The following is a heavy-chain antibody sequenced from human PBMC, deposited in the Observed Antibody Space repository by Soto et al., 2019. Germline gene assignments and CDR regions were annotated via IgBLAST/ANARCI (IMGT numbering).Heavy chain of an antibody. Sequence: ASVKVSCKASGYAFTGYYIHWVRQAPGRGLEWMGCINPNSGGTNYAQKFQGRVTMTRDTSISTAYMELSRLRSDDTAVYYCASSAIVVAPAAVYYYYYGMEGWGQGTQVTVSS. D-gene: IGHD2-2*01. CDR1: GYAFTGYY. CDR3: ASSAIVVAPAAVYYYYYGMEG. V-gene: IGHV1-2*02. J-gene: IGHJ6*02. CDR2: INPNSGGT.